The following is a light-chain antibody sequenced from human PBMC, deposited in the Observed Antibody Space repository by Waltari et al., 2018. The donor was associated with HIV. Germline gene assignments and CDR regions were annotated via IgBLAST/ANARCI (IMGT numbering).Light chain of an antibody. CDR1: RDISND. J-gene: IGKJ5*01. CDR3: QNYDSAPVA. CDR2: ASS. V-gene: IGKV1-27*01. Sequence: IQMSQVPSSLSASVGDRVTITCRASRDISNDLAWYQQKPGEDPKLLIYASSTLRSGVPSRFRVSGSETDFTLTITGLQREDVASYYCQNYDSAPVAFGQGTRLEI.